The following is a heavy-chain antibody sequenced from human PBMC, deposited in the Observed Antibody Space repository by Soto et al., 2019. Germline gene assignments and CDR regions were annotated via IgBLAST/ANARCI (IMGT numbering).Heavy chain of an antibody. CDR1: GGSISSYY. D-gene: IGHD6-13*01. CDR3: ARGGSVAAAGPTDNWFDP. V-gene: IGHV4-59*01. Sequence: QVQLQESGPGLVKPSETLSLTCTVSGGSISSYYWSWIRQPPGKGLERSGYIYYSGSTNYYPSLKRRVTISVDTAKNQFSLKLSAVTAADTAVYYCARGGSVAAAGPTDNWFDPWGQGTLVTVSS. J-gene: IGHJ5*02. CDR2: IYYSGST.